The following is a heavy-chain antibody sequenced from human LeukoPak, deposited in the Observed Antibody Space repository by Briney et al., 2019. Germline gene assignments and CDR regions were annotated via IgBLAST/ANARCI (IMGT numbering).Heavy chain of an antibody. V-gene: IGHV4-59*01. J-gene: IGHJ6*03. Sequence: SETLSLTCTVSGASINTYYWSWIRQTPGKGLEWIGYIYYSGSTNYNPSLKSRVTMSVDTSRNQFSLNLHSVTAADTAVYYCARGSYYYYYYMDVWGKGTTVTISS. CDR2: IYYSGST. CDR1: GASINTYY. CDR3: ARGSYYYYYYMDV.